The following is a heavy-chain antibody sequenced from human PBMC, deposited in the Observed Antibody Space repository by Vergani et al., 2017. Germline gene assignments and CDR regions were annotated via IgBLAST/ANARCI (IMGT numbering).Heavy chain of an antibody. V-gene: IGHV3-30*02. J-gene: IGHJ4*02. CDR1: GGTFSSYA. CDR2: IQKDGIDK. CDR3: VKDHPVFDE. Sequence: QVQLVQSGAEVKKPGSSVKVSCKASGGTFSSYAISWVRQAPGQGLEWMAFIQKDGIDKFYADSVRGRFTISRDISKNTLYLEMNSLSAEDTALYHCVKDHPVFDEWGRGTLVSVS.